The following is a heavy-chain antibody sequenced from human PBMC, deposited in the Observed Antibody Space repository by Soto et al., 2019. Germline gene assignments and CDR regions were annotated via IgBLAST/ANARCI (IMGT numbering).Heavy chain of an antibody. CDR2: ISANNGNT. CDR3: ARGRDIVVIPAGLDFTY. Sequence: ASVKVSCKASGYTFTSYGISWVRQAPGQGLEWMGWISANNGNTNYAQKLQGRVTMTTDTSTSTAYMELRSLRSDDTAVYYCARGRDIVVIPAGLDFTYWGQGTLVTVSS. D-gene: IGHD2-2*01. V-gene: IGHV1-18*01. J-gene: IGHJ4*02. CDR1: GYTFTSYG.